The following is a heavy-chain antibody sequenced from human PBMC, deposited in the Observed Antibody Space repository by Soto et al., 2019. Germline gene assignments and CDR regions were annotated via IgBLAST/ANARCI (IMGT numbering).Heavy chain of an antibody. CDR1: GGSISSYY. CDR2: IYYSGST. Sequence: SETLSLTCTVSGGSISSYYWSWIRQPPGKGLEWIGYIYYSGSTNYNPSLKSRVTISVDTSKNQFSLKLSSVTAADTAVYYCARLNGDRFDYWGQGTLVTVSS. CDR3: ARLNGDRFDY. J-gene: IGHJ4*02. V-gene: IGHV4-59*08. D-gene: IGHD7-27*01.